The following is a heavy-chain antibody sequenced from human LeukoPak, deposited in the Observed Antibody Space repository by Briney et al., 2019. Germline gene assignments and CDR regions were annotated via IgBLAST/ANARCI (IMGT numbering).Heavy chain of an antibody. D-gene: IGHD3-22*01. J-gene: IGHJ4*02. Sequence: ASVKVSCKASGYTFTSYGISWVRQAPGQGLEWMGGIIPIFGTANYAQKFQGRVTITADESTSTAYMELSSLRSEDTAVYYCARGRFQYDSSGYYFDYWGQGTLVTVSS. V-gene: IGHV1-69*13. CDR1: GYTFTSYG. CDR2: IIPIFGTA. CDR3: ARGRFQYDSSGYYFDY.